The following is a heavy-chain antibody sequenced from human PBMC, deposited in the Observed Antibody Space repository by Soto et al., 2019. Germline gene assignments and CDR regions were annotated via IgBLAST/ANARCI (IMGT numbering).Heavy chain of an antibody. CDR3: AKQRADYGSGSDTYYFDF. V-gene: IGHV3-23*01. CDR2: LSGSGGTT. J-gene: IGHJ4*02. D-gene: IGHD3-10*01. CDR1: GFTFSTYA. Sequence: EVQLLESGGGLVQPGGSLRLSCSTSGFTFSTYAMNWFRQAPGKGLKWVSGLSGSGGTTYYADSVRGRFTISRDNSKNTLFLQMNSLRAEDTALYYCAKQRADYGSGSDTYYFDFWGQGTLVTVSS.